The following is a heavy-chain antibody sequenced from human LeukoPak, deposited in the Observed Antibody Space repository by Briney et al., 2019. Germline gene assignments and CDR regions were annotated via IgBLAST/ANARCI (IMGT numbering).Heavy chain of an antibody. CDR3: ASIAEEYDSSGGFDY. D-gene: IGHD3-22*01. CDR1: GFTFSSYAM. Sequence: GSLRLSRAASGFTFSSYAMSWVRQPPGKGLEWIGEIYHSGSTNYNPSLKSRVTISVDKSENQFSLKLSSVTAADTAVYYCASIAEEYDSSGGFDYWGQGTLVTVSS. J-gene: IGHJ4*02. CDR2: IYHSGST. V-gene: IGHV4-4*02.